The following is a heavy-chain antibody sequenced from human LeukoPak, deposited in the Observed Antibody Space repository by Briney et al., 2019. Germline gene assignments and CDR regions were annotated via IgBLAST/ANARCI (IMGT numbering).Heavy chain of an antibody. V-gene: IGHV1-69*01. CDR3: ARDIVVVPAARPPWNYYYYMDV. CDR1: GGTFSSYA. D-gene: IGHD2-2*01. CDR2: IIPIFGTA. Sequence: SVKVSCKASGGTFSSYAISWVRQAPGQGLEWMGGIIPIFGTANYAQKFQGRVTITADESTSTAYMELSSLRSEDTAVYYCARDIVVVPAARPPWNYYYYMDVWGKGTTVTVSS. J-gene: IGHJ6*03.